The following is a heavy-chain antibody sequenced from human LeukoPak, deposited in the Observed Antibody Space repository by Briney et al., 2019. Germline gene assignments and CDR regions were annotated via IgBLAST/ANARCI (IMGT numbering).Heavy chain of an antibody. CDR2: IIPILGIA. Sequence: GASVKVSCKASVGTFSSYAISWVRQAPGQGLEWMGRIIPILGIANYAQKFQGRVTITADKSTSTAYMELSSLRSEDTAVYYCAGSEYGSGSYFDYYYGMDVWGQGTTVTVSS. CDR3: AGSEYGSGSYFDYYYGMDV. CDR1: VGTFSSYA. D-gene: IGHD3-10*01. V-gene: IGHV1-69*04. J-gene: IGHJ6*02.